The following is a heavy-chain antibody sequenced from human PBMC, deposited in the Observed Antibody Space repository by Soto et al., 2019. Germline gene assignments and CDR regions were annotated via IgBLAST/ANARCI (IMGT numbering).Heavy chain of an antibody. D-gene: IGHD3-10*01. CDR2: ISYDGSNK. CDR3: ARDSGMNYYGSGSYLDY. Sequence: GGSLRLSCAASGFTFSSYAMHWVRQAPGKGLEWVAVISYDGSNKYYADSGKGRFTISRDNSKNTLYLQMNSLRAEDTAVYYCARDSGMNYYGSGSYLDYWGQGTLVTVSS. J-gene: IGHJ4*02. CDR1: GFTFSSYA. V-gene: IGHV3-30-3*01.